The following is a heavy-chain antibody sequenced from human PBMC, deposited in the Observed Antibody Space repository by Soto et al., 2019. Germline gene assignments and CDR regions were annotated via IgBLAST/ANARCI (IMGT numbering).Heavy chain of an antibody. V-gene: IGHV4-59*01. D-gene: IGHD6-13*01. CDR3: ARDSPDSSSWYYHSPHCFDP. CDR1: GGSISSYY. Sequence: QVQLQESGPGLVKPSETLSLTCTVSGGSISSYYWSWIRQPPGKGLEWLGYSYYSGSTNYNPSLKLRVTISVDTSKNLFSLKLSSVAPADTAVYCCARDSPDSSSWYYHSPHCFDPRGQGTLVTVSS. CDR2: SYYSGST. J-gene: IGHJ5*02.